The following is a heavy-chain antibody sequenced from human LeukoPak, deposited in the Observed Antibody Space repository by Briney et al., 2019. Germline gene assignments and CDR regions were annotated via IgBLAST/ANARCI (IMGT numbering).Heavy chain of an antibody. Sequence: SETLSLTCAVYGGSFSGYYWSWIRQPPGRGLEWIGEINHSGSTNYNPSLKSRVTISVDTSNSQFSLKLSSVTAADTAVYYCATSYSSGWYAGYYYYMDVWAKGTTVTVSS. J-gene: IGHJ6*03. V-gene: IGHV4-34*01. CDR3: ATSYSSGWYAGYYYYMDV. CDR2: INHSGST. D-gene: IGHD6-19*01. CDR1: GGSFSGYY.